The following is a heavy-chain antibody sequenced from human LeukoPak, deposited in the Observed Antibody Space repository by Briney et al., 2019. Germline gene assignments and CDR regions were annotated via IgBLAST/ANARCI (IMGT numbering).Heavy chain of an antibody. D-gene: IGHD6-19*01. CDR2: IWFDGSDK. CDR3: AKIAVAAFEYFQH. V-gene: IGHV3-30*02. Sequence: QPGGSLRLSCAASGFTFSTYGMHWVRQAPGKGLEWVAVIWFDGSDKFYADSVKGRFTISRDNSKNTLYLQMNSLRAEDTAVYYCAKIAVAAFEYFQHWGQGTLVTVSS. CDR1: GFTFSTYG. J-gene: IGHJ1*01.